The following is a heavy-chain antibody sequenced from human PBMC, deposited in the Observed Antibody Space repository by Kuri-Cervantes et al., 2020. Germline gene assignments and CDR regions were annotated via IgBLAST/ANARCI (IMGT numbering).Heavy chain of an antibody. J-gene: IGHJ4*02. D-gene: IGHD6-6*01. Sequence: GESLKISCAASGFTFSGSAMHWVRQASGKGLEWVGRIRSKANSYATAYAASVKGRFTISRDNSKNTLYLQMNSLRGEDTAVYYCAKSSSIAARPDDYWGQGTLVTVSS. CDR1: GFTFSGSA. CDR3: AKSSSIAARPDDY. V-gene: IGHV3-73*01. CDR2: IRSKANSYAT.